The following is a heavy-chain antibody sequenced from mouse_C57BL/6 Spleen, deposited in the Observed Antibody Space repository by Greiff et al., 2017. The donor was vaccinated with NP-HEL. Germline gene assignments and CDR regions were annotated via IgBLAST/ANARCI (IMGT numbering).Heavy chain of an antibody. CDR3: ARDGNYEYFDV. CDR1: GYTFTSYW. CDR2: IDPSDSYT. D-gene: IGHD2-1*01. Sequence: QVQLKQPGAELVMPGASVKLSCKASGYTFTSYWMHWVKQRPGQGLEWIGEIDPSDSYTNYNQKFKGKSTLTVDKSSSTAYMQLSSLTSEDSAVYYCARDGNYEYFDVWGTGTTVTVSS. J-gene: IGHJ1*03. V-gene: IGHV1-69*01.